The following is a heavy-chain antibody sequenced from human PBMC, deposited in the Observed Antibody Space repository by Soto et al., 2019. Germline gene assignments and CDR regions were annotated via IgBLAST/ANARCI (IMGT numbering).Heavy chain of an antibody. V-gene: IGHV3-30*18. CDR3: AKGEVSSSWYPLFGGDY. J-gene: IGHJ4*02. D-gene: IGHD6-13*01. Sequence: QVQLVESGGGVVQPGRSLRLSCAASGFTFSNDGMHWVRQAPGKGLEWVAVISYNGDNKYYADSVKGRFTISRDNSKTTLYLQMNCLRADDMAVYYCAKGEVSSSWYPLFGGDYWGQGTLVTVSS. CDR2: ISYNGDNK. CDR1: GFTFSNDG.